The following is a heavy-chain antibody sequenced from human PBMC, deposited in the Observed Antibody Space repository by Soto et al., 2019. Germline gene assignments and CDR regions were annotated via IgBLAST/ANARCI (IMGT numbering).Heavy chain of an antibody. CDR2: ISYDGNDK. V-gene: IGHV3-30*18. CDR1: GFTFSSSA. J-gene: IGHJ4*02. CDR3: AKDNPTIAY. Sequence: GGSLRLSCAVSGFTFSSSAMHWVRQAPGKGPEWVAIISYDGNDKYYVDSVEGRFTISRDNSKNSLFLQMSSLRPDDTALYYCAKDNPTIAYWGQGTLVTVSS. D-gene: IGHD1-1*01.